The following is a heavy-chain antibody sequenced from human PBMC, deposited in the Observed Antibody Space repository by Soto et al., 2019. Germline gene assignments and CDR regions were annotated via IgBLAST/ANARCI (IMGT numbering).Heavy chain of an antibody. CDR2: IYYSGST. J-gene: IGHJ6*02. Sequence: SETLSLTCTVSGGSISSYYWSWIRQPPGKGLEWIGYIYYSGSTNYNPSLKSRVTISVDTSKNQFSLKLSSVTAADTAVYYCARETPNYDFWSGFYYYYGMDVWGQGTTVTVSS. CDR3: ARETPNYDFWSGFYYYYGMDV. D-gene: IGHD3-3*01. CDR1: GGSISSYY. V-gene: IGHV4-59*01.